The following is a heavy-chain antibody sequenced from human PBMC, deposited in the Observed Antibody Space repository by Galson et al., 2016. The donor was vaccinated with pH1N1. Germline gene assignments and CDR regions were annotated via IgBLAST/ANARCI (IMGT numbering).Heavy chain of an antibody. CDR3: AKSSHPWAQFDS. CDR1: GYPFARHY. Sequence: SVKVSCKASGYPFARHYIHWVRQAPGQGLEWMGGIITMFGTSNYAQKFQGSVTITTDESRSTAYMEFRSVRFEDTAVYFCAKSSHPWAQFDSWGQGTLVTVSS. V-gene: IGHV1-69*05. J-gene: IGHJ4*02. CDR2: IITMFGTS.